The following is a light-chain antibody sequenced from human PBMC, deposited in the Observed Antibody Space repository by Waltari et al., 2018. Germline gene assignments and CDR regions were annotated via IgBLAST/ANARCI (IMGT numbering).Light chain of an antibody. J-gene: IGKJ1*01. CDR2: GAS. V-gene: IGKV3-15*01. CDR3: QQYNALPPWT. Sequence: EIVVTQSPATLSVSPGERAILPCRASQSISNNLAWYQQKPGQAPRLLIYGASARGSGIPARFSGSGSGTEFTLTIASLQSEDFAVYYCQQYNALPPWTFGQGTRVEIK. CDR1: QSISNN.